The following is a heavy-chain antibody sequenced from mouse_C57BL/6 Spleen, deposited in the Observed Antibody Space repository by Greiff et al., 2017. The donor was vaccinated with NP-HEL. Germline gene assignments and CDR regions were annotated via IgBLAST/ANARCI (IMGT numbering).Heavy chain of an antibody. CDR1: GYTFTSYW. CDR3: ARERTYYYGTPVAY. CDR2: INPSNGGT. Sequence: QVQLQQPGTELVKPGASVKLSCKASGYTFTSYWMHWVKQRPGQGLEWIGNINPSNGGTNYNEKFKSKATLTVDKSSSTAYMQLSSLTSEDSAVYYYARERTYYYGTPVAYWGQGTLVTVSA. D-gene: IGHD1-1*01. V-gene: IGHV1-53*01. J-gene: IGHJ3*01.